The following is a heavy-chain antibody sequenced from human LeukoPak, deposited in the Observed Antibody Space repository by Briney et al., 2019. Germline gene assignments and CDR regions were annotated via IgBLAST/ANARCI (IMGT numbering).Heavy chain of an antibody. J-gene: IGHJ4*02. CDR3: ARSVRGYSYGSPFDY. V-gene: IGHV1-69*05. CDR2: IIPIFGTA. CDR1: GGTFSSYA. Sequence: SVKVSCKASGGTFSSYAISWVRQAPGQGLEWMGGIIPIFGTAKYAQKFQGRVTITKDESTSTAYMELSSLRSEDTAVYYCARSVRGYSYGSPFDYWGQGTLVTVSS. D-gene: IGHD5-18*01.